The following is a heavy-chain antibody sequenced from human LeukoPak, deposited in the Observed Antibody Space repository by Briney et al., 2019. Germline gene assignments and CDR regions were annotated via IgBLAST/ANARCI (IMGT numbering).Heavy chain of an antibody. D-gene: IGHD4-17*01. CDR3: ARSGEHDYYYYGMDV. V-gene: IGHV1-8*01. J-gene: IGHJ6*02. Sequence: ASVKVSCKASGYTFTSYDINWVRQATGQGLEWMGWMSPNSGNTGYAQKFQGRVTMTRNTSISTAYMELSSLRSEDTAVYYCARSGEHDYYYYGMDVWGQGTTVTVSS. CDR2: MSPNSGNT. CDR1: GYTFTSYD.